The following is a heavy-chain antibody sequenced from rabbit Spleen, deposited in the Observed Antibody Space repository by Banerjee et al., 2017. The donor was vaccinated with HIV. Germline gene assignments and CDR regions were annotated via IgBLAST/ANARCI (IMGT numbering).Heavy chain of an antibody. D-gene: IGHD4-1*01. CDR3: ARDLAGVIGWNFGL. Sequence: EESGGDLVQPEGSLTLTCKASGFDFSSSYWICWVRQAPGKGLEWIACIYTGSSGNTYYATWAKGRFTISKTSSTTVTLQISSLTAADTATYFCARDLAGVIGWNFGLWGPGTLVTVS. V-gene: IGHV1S45*01. CDR2: IYTGSSGNT. J-gene: IGHJ4*01. CDR1: GFDFSSSYW.